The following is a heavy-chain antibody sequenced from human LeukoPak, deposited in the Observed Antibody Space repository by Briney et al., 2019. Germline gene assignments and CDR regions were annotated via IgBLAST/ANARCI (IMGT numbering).Heavy chain of an antibody. CDR3: ANDYRSGSFHDF. Sequence: GGSLRLSCAASGFAFSSYAMSWVRQPPGKGLEWVSVISRRDDYTYYADPVKGRFTISRDNSKNTLYLQMNTLRAEDTAVYYCANDYRSGSFHDFWGQGTLVTVSS. J-gene: IGHJ4*02. D-gene: IGHD3-10*01. CDR1: GFAFSSYA. CDR2: ISRRDDYT. V-gene: IGHV3-23*01.